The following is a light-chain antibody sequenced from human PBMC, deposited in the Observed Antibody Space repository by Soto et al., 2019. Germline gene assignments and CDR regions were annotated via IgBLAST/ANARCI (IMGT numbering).Light chain of an antibody. V-gene: IGKV3-20*01. Sequence: EIVLTQSPGTLSLSPGERATLSCRASQSVSSSYLTWYQQKPGQAPRLLIYGASSRATGIPDRFSGSASGTDFTLTISRLEPEDFAVYYCQQYGSSGYTFGQGTKLEIK. CDR1: QSVSSSY. CDR3: QQYGSSGYT. J-gene: IGKJ2*01. CDR2: GAS.